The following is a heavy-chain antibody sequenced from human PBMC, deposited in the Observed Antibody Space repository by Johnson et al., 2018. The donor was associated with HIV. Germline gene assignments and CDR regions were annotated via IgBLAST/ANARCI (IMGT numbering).Heavy chain of an antibody. CDR3: AKERAYRRSFEI. CDR2: ISYDGSNK. D-gene: IGHD1-26*01. J-gene: IGHJ3*02. CDR1: GFTFSSYA. V-gene: IGHV3-30*04. Sequence: QVQLVESGGGLVQPGGSLRLSCAASGFTFSSYAMHWVRQAPGKGLEWVAVISYDGSNKYYADSVKGRFTISRDNSKNTLYLQMNSLRAEDTAVYYCAKERAYRRSFEIWGQGTVVTVSS.